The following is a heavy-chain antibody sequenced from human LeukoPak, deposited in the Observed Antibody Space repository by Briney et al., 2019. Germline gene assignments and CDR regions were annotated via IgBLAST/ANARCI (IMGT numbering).Heavy chain of an antibody. CDR2: IIPIFGTA. CDR1: GGTFSSYA. CDR3: ASWDPLYDAFDI. J-gene: IGHJ3*02. V-gene: IGHV1-69*05. Sequence: GASVKVSCKASGGTFSSYAISWVRQAPGQGLGWMGGIIPIFGTANYAQKFQGRVTITTDESTSTAYMELSSLRSEDTAVYYCASWDPLYDAFDIWGQGTMVTVSS. D-gene: IGHD1-26*01.